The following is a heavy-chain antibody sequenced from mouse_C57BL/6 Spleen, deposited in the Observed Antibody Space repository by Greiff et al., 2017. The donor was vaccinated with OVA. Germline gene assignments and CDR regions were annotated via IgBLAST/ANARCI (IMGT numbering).Heavy chain of an antibody. D-gene: IGHD1-1*01. V-gene: IGHV5-16*01. CDR1: GFTFSDYY. CDR3: ATVITTVVAYWYFDV. J-gene: IGHJ1*03. CDR2: INYDGSST. Sequence: EVQLVESEGGLVQPGSSMKLSCTASGFTFSDYYMAWVRQVPEKGLEWVANINYDGSSTYYLDSLKSRFIISRDNAKNILYLQMSSLKSEDTATYYCATVITTVVAYWYFDVWGTGTTVTVSS.